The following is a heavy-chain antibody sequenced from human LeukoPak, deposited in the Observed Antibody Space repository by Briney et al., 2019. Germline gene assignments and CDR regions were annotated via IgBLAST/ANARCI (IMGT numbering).Heavy chain of an antibody. D-gene: IGHD3-22*01. CDR2: ISGSGGST. CDR3: AKGPPYYYDSSGYTNWFDP. V-gene: IGHV3-23*01. Sequence: PGGSLRLSCAASGFTFSSYAMHWVRQAPGKGLEWVSAISGSGGSTYYADSVKGRFTISRDNSKNTLYQQMNSLRAEDTAVYYCAKGPPYYYDSSGYTNWFDPWGQGTLVTVSS. CDR1: GFTFSSYA. J-gene: IGHJ5*02.